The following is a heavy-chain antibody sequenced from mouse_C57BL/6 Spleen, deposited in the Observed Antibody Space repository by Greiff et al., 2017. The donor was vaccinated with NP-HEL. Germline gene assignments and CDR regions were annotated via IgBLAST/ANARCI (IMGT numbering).Heavy chain of an antibody. Sequence: EVQVVESGPELVKPGASVKISCKASGYSFTGYYMNWVKQSPEKSLEWIGEINPSTGGTTYNQKFKAKATLTVDKSSSTAYMQLKSLTSEDSAVYYCAERGNDYGPWYFDVWGTGTTVTVSS. D-gene: IGHD2-4*01. J-gene: IGHJ1*03. V-gene: IGHV1-42*01. CDR2: INPSTGGT. CDR3: AERGNDYGPWYFDV. CDR1: GYSFTGYY.